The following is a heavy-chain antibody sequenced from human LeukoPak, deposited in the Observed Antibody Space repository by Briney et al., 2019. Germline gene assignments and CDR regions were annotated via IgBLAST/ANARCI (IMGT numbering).Heavy chain of an antibody. J-gene: IGHJ4*02. CDR3: ARGGYSYGHDY. CDR2: INHSGST. D-gene: IGHD5-18*01. V-gene: IGHV4-34*01. CDR1: GGSFSGYY. Sequence: SETLSLTCAVYGGSFSGYYWSWIRQPPGKGLEWIGEINHSGSTNYNPSLKSRVTISVDTSKNQFSLKLSSVTAAGTAVYYCARGGYSYGHDYWGQGTLVTVSS.